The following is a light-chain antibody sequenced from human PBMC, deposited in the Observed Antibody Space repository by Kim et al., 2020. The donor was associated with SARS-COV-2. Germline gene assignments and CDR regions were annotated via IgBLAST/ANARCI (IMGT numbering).Light chain of an antibody. Sequence: QSALTQPPSASGSPGQSVTISCTGTSSDVGGYNYVSWYQQHPGKAPELMIYEVSKWPSGVPDRFSGSKSGNTASLTVSGLQAEDEADYYCSSYAGSNNLVFGGGTQLTVL. CDR2: EVS. J-gene: IGLJ2*01. V-gene: IGLV2-8*01. CDR3: SSYAGSNNLV. CDR1: SSDVGGYNY.